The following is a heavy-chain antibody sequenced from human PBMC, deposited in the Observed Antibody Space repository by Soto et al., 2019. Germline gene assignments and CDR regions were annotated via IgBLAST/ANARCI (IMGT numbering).Heavy chain of an antibody. V-gene: IGHV4-39*01. D-gene: IGHD3-3*02. CDR2: IYYSGST. CDR3: ARMNIVGVLYYYMDA. CDR1: CDSISISSHY. Sequence: PSDTLSITFTVSCDSISISSHYWVWISHPPGKGLEWIANIYYSGSTYYNPSLKSRVTISLDTSKNQVSLKLGSVTAADTAVYYCARMNIVGVLYYYMDAWGQGTTVTVSS. J-gene: IGHJ6*03.